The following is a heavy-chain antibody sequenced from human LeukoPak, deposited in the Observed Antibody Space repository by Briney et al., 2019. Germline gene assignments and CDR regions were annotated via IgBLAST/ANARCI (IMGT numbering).Heavy chain of an antibody. Sequence: SETLSLTCAVYGGSFSGYYWSWIRQPPGKGLEWIGEINHSGSTNYNPSLKSRVTISVDTSKNQFSLKLSSVTAADTAVYYCARGYQYYDFWSGYWYYFDYWGQGTLVTVSS. J-gene: IGHJ4*02. V-gene: IGHV4-34*01. D-gene: IGHD3-3*01. CDR2: INHSGST. CDR1: GGSFSGYY. CDR3: ARGYQYYDFWSGYWYYFDY.